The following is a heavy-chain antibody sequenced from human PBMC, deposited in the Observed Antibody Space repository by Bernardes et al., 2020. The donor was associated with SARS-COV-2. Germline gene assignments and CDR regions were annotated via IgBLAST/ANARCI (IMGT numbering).Heavy chain of an antibody. CDR3: ARVNWFGDLAPYYYYMDV. CDR2: IYYSEYT. CDR1: GDSISSSTYY. V-gene: IGHV4-39*07. D-gene: IGHD3-10*01. Sequence: SETLSRTCTVSGDSISSSTYYWGWIRQPTGKGLEWIGSIYYSEYTYYNPSLKSRVTISADTSKNQFSLKLSSVTAADTAVYYCARVNWFGDLAPYYYYMDVWGKGTTVTVSS. J-gene: IGHJ6*03.